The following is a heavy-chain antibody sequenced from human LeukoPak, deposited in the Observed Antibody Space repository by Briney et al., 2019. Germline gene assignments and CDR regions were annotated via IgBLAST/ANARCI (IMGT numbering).Heavy chain of an antibody. J-gene: IGHJ6*03. D-gene: IGHD3-10*01. CDR2: IYHSGST. CDR3: ATRSSLGYYYYYMDV. CDR1: GYSISSGYY. V-gene: IGHV4-38-2*01. Sequence: PSETLSLTCAVSGYSISSGYYWGWIRQPPGKGLEWIGSIYHSGSTYYNPSLKSRVTISVDTSKNQFSLKLSSVTAADTAVYYCATRSSLGYYYYYMDVWGKGTTVTVPS.